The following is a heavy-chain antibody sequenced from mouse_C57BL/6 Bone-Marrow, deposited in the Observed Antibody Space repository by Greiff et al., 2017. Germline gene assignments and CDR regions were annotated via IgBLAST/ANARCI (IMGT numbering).Heavy chain of an antibody. J-gene: IGHJ1*03. CDR3: SRWGGYGGWYCDV. Sequence: QVQLQQSGAELVRPGTSVKVSCKASGYAFTNYLIEWVKQRPGQGLEWIGVIHPGSGGTNYNEKFKGKAPLTADKSSSTAYMQLSSLTSEDSAVYFWSRWGGYGGWYCDVWGTGTTVTVSS. V-gene: IGHV1-54*01. D-gene: IGHD2-2*01. CDR2: IHPGSGGT. CDR1: GYAFTNYL.